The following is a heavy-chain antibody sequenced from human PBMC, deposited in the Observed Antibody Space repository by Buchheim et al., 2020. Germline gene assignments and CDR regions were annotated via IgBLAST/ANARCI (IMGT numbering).Heavy chain of an antibody. CDR2: ISGSGGST. D-gene: IGHD4-23*01. J-gene: IGHJ4*02. CDR1: GFTFRSNA. CDR3: APLFGGYGGFDY. Sequence: EVQLLESGGGLVQPGGSLRLSCAASGFTFRSNAMSWVRQAPGKGLEWVSAISGSGGSTYYADSVKGGFTIPRDNSKNTLYLQMNSLRAEDTAVYYCAPLFGGYGGFDYWGQGTL. V-gene: IGHV3-23*01.